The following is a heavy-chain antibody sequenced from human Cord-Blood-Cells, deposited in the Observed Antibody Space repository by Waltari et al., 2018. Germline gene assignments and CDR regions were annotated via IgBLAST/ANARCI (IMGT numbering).Heavy chain of an antibody. D-gene: IGHD6-6*01. V-gene: IGHV3-53*01. CDR2: IESGGST. Sequence: EVQLVESGGGLIQPGGSLRLSCAASGFNVSSNYMSWVRQAPGKGLEWVAVIESGGSTYYADSVKGRFTIARDNSKNTLYLQMNSLRAEDTAVYYCARAPYSSSFAFDIWGQGTMVTVSS. CDR3: ARAPYSSSFAFDI. CDR1: GFNVSSNY. J-gene: IGHJ3*02.